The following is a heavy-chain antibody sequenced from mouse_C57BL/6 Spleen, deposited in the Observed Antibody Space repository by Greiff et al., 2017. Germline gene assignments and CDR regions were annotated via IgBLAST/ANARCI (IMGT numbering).Heavy chain of an antibody. CDR3: ARGDWDQYFDV. CDR1: GFTFSSYA. J-gene: IGHJ1*03. D-gene: IGHD4-1*01. Sequence: DVKLVESGGGLVKPGGSLKLSCAASGFTFSSYAMSWVRQTPEKRLEWVATISDGGSYTYYPDNVKGRFTISRDNAKNNLYLQMSHLKSEDTAMYYCARGDWDQYFDVWGTGTTVTVSS. V-gene: IGHV5-4*03. CDR2: ISDGGSYT.